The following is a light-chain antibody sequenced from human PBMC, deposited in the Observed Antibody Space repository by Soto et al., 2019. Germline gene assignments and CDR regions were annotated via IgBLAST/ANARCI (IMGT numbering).Light chain of an antibody. CDR3: NAQADNGKHV. CDR1: SSDVGHSNF. J-gene: IGLJ1*01. Sequence: QSALTQPPSASGSPGQSVTISCTGSSSDVGHSNFVSWYQQHPGKGPKLIIYEVSKRPSGVPDRFSGSKSGNTASLSVSGLQDEDGADYFCNAQADNGKHVFGTGTKLTV. V-gene: IGLV2-8*01. CDR2: EVS.